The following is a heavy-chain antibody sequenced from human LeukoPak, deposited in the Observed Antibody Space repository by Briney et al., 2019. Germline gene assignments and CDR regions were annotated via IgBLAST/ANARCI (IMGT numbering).Heavy chain of an antibody. J-gene: IGHJ4*02. V-gene: IGHV3-30*04. Sequence: GGSLRLSCAASGFTFSAYAMHWVRQAPGKGLEWVAVISSDGRNKYYADSVKGRFTIPRDNSWNTLYVEMNSLRAEDTAVYYCARDPDGYYYGFDYWGQGTLVTVSS. CDR3: ARDPDGYYYGFDY. CDR2: ISSDGRNK. D-gene: IGHD3-10*01. CDR1: GFTFSAYA.